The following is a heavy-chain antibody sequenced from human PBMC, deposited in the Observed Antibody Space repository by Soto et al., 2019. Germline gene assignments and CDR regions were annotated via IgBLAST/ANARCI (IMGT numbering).Heavy chain of an antibody. CDR2: ISAYNGNT. CDR1: GYTFTSYG. Sequence: QVPLVQSGAEVKKPGASVKVSCKASGYTFTSYGISWVRQAPGQGLEWMGWISAYNGNTKYAQKLQGRVTMTTDTSSSTAYMELRSLRSVDTAVYYCARGTIFGVVIGAFDIWGQGTMVTVSS. V-gene: IGHV1-18*01. D-gene: IGHD3-3*01. J-gene: IGHJ3*02. CDR3: ARGTIFGVVIGAFDI.